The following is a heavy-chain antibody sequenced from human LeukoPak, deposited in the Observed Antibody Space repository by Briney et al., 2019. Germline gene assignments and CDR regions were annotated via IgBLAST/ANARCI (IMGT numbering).Heavy chain of an antibody. CDR1: GFTSSSYW. Sequence: PGGSLRLSCALSGFTSSSYWMHWVRQAPGKGLEWVSTISGSGDRTYYADSVKGRFTISRDNSKNTLFLQMNSLRAEDTAVYYCAKGYYGSGSYGWFDYWGQGTLVTVSS. CDR2: ISGSGDRT. V-gene: IGHV3-23*01. D-gene: IGHD3-10*01. J-gene: IGHJ4*02. CDR3: AKGYYGSGSYGWFDY.